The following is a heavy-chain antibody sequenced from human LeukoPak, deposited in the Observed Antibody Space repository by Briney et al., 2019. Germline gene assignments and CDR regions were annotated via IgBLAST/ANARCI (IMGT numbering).Heavy chain of an antibody. V-gene: IGHV4-59*01. CDR3: AKSFPRELWSFDY. CDR2: IYYSGST. Sequence: QSSETLSLTCTVSGGSISSYYWSWIRQPPGKGLEWIGYIYYSGSTNYNPSLKSRVTISVDTSKNQFSLKLSSVTAADTAVYYCAKSFPRELWSFDYWGQGTLVTVSS. J-gene: IGHJ4*02. D-gene: IGHD1-26*01. CDR1: GGSISSYY.